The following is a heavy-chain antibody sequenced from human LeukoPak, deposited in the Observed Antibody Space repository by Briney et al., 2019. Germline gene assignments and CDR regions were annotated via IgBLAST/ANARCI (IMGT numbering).Heavy chain of an antibody. CDR1: GFLFNEHG. V-gene: IGHV3-30*03. J-gene: IGHJ4*02. Sequence: PGGSLRLSCAASGFLFNEHGLHWVRQAPGEGLEWLALVSYNGLEIYYGDSVKGRFTISRDNSRDTVYLQMNSLTPEDTAVYYCVRVRGVMTGPYDYWGQGTLVTVSS. CDR2: VSYNGLEI. D-gene: IGHD3-10*01. CDR3: VRVRGVMTGPYDY.